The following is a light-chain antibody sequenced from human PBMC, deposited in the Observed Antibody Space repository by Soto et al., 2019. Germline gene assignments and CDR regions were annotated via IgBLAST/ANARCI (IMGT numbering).Light chain of an antibody. CDR2: GAS. CDR3: QQSYRTLGTWT. CDR1: QRITRD. V-gene: IGKV1-39*01. J-gene: IGKJ1*01. Sequence: DIQMTQSPSSLSTSVGDRVTVSCRASQRITRDLNWYQQKPGKAPRLLIYGASRLQSGVPSRFSGTGSGTDFPLTISTLQPADFATSYCQQSYRTLGTWTLGQGTKVDIK.